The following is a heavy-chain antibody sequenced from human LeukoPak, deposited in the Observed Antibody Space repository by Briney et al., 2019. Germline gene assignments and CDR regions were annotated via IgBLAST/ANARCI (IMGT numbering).Heavy chain of an antibody. CDR2: ISSSGSTI. Sequence: GGSLRPSCAASGFTFSSYEMNWVRQAPGKGLEWVSYISSSGSTICYADSVKGRFTISRDNAKNSLYLQMNSLRAEDTAVYYCARDTRVVAATYDYWGQGTLVTVSS. CDR1: GFTFSSYE. J-gene: IGHJ4*02. D-gene: IGHD2-15*01. CDR3: ARDTRVVAATYDY. V-gene: IGHV3-48*03.